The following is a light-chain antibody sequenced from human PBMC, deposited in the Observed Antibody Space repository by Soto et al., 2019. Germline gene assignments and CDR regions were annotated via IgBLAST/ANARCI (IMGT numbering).Light chain of an antibody. CDR3: QQSYKPPQT. CDR2: TAS. J-gene: IGKJ1*01. V-gene: IGKV1-39*01. CDR1: QSISSY. Sequence: DIQMTQSPSSLSASVGDRVTITCRASQSISSYLNWYQQKTGKPPKLPICTASTLTSGVPSRFTGSRPGTNFTLTINSLQPEDFATYYCQQSYKPPQTFGQGTKVDI.